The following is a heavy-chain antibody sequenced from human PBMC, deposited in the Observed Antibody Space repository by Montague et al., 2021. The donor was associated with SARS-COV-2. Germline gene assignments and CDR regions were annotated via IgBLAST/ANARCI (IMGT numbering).Heavy chain of an antibody. CDR1: DGSINNYY. CDR3: ARVKQQLVVYYYYMDV. V-gene: IGHV3-11*01. J-gene: IGHJ6*03. CDR2: ISSSGGTI. Sequence: LSLTCTVSDGSINNYYWSWIRQPPGKGLEWVSYISSSGGTIYYADSVKGRFTISRDNAKNSLYLQMNSLRAEDTAVYYCARVKQQLVVYYYYMDVWGKGTTVTVSS. D-gene: IGHD6-13*01.